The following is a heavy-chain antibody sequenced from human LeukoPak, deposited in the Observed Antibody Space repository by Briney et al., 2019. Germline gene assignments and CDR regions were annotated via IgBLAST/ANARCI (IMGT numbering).Heavy chain of an antibody. D-gene: IGHD6-19*01. Sequence: ASVKLSCKVSGYTLTSFCISWVRQAPEQGIEWMGWIRAYDGNTNHAQKRQVRVTMTTDTTTSTAYMELRSLGSDDTAVYYCAGTVGSGWHLDYWGQGTLVTVSS. CDR3: AGTVGSGWHLDY. V-gene: IGHV1-18*01. J-gene: IGHJ4*02. CDR1: GYTLTSFC. CDR2: IRAYDGNT.